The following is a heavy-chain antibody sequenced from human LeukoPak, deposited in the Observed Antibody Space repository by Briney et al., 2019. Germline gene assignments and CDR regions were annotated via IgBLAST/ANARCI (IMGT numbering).Heavy chain of an antibody. CDR2: IKQDGREK. V-gene: IGHV3-7*01. D-gene: IGHD3-3*01. Sequence: GASLRLSCAASAFTCSSYWMSWVRQAPGKGLEWVANIKQDGREKSYVDSVKGRFTISRDNTKHSLYLQMNSLRAEDTAVYYCARKYYDFWSGSNWFDPWGQGTLVTVSS. CDR3: ARKYYDFWSGSNWFDP. CDR1: AFTCSSYW. J-gene: IGHJ5*02.